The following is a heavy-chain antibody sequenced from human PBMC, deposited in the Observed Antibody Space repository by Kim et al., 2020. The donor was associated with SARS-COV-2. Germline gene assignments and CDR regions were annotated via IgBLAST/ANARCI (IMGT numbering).Heavy chain of an antibody. Sequence: SLRLSCTASGFTFGDYAMSWFRQAPGKGLEWVGFIRSKAYGGTTEYAASVKGRFTISRDDSKSIAYLQMNSLKTEDTAVYYCTRDHYYDSSGYYYATSYYFDYWGQGTLVTVSS. CDR2: IRSKAYGGTT. V-gene: IGHV3-49*03. J-gene: IGHJ4*02. D-gene: IGHD3-22*01. CDR1: GFTFGDYA. CDR3: TRDHYYDSSGYYYATSYYFDY.